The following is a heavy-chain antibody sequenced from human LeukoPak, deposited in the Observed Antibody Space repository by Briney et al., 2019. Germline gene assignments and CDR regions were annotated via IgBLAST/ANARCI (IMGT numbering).Heavy chain of an antibody. J-gene: IGHJ4*02. CDR2: IKQDGSEK. V-gene: IGHV3-7*03. D-gene: IGHD1-26*01. CDR3: AGERTTGGSGSYYDY. CDR1: GFTFSSYW. Sequence: GGSLRLSCAASGFTFSSYWMSWVRQAPGKGLEWVANIKQDGSEKYYVDSVKGRFTISRDNAKNSLYLQMNSLRAEDTAVYYCAGERTTGGSGSYYDYWGQGTLVTVSS.